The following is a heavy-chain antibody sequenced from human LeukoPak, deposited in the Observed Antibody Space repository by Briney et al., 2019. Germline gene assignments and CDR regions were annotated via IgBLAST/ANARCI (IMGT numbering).Heavy chain of an antibody. J-gene: IGHJ3*02. Sequence: ASVKVSCKASGYTFTSYGISWVRQAPGQGLEWMGWISAYNGNTNYAQKLQGRVTMTTDTSTSTAYMEQRSLRSDDTAVYYCARSATMIVVAIGAFDIWGQGTMVTVSS. CDR2: ISAYNGNT. V-gene: IGHV1-18*01. D-gene: IGHD3-22*01. CDR3: ARSATMIVVAIGAFDI. CDR1: GYTFTSYG.